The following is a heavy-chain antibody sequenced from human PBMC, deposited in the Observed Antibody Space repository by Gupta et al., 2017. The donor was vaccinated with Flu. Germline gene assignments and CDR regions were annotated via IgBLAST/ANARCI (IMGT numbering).Heavy chain of an antibody. J-gene: IGHJ5*02. CDR3: ARGVPFIAAAGVSAHNWFAP. Sequence: QVQLVQSGAEVKKPGASVKVSCKTSGYTFIAFFIPWVRQAPGQGPEWMGWIDPGTGGTKYAQKFQGRVAMTGDTSINTVYMELSRLESDDTAVYFCARGVPFIAAAGVSAHNWFAPWGQGTQVIVSP. V-gene: IGHV1-2*02. D-gene: IGHD6-25*01. CDR2: IDPGTGGT. CDR1: GYTFIAFF.